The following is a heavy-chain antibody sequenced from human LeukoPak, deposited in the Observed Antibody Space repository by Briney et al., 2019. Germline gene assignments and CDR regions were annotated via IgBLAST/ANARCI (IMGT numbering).Heavy chain of an antibody. J-gene: IGHJ4*02. CDR2: ISSSGSTT. CDR3: ARPPALNY. V-gene: IGHV3-48*03. CDR1: GFTFSSFE. Sequence: GGSLRLSCTASGFTFSSFEMNWVRQAPGKGLEWVSYISSSGSTTYYADSVKGRFTISRDNAKNSLYLQMHSLGVEDTAVYYCARPPALNYWGQGTLVTVSS.